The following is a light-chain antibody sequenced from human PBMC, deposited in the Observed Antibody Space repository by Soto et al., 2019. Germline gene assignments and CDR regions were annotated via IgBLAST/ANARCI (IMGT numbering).Light chain of an antibody. Sequence: EIVLTQSPGTLSLSPGERATLSCRASHSVSSSYLAWYQQKPGQAPRLLIYGASSRATGIPDRFSGSGSGTDFTLTISRLEPEDFAVSYCRQYGGSPPITFGQGTRLEIK. CDR2: GAS. V-gene: IGKV3-20*01. J-gene: IGKJ5*01. CDR3: RQYGGSPPIT. CDR1: HSVSSSY.